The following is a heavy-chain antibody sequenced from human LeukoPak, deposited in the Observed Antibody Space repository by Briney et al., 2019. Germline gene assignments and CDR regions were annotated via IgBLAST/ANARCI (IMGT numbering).Heavy chain of an antibody. CDR3: ARLTTDFDWSPPYYYYGMDV. V-gene: IGHV5-10-1*01. J-gene: IGHJ6*02. CDR1: GYSFTSYW. Sequence: GESLKISCKGSGYSFTSYWISWVRQMPGKGLEWMGRIDPSDSYTNYSPSFQGHVTISADKSISTAYLQWSSLKASDTAMYYCARLTTDFDWSPPYYYYGMDVWGQGTTVTVSS. CDR2: IDPSDSYT. D-gene: IGHD3-9*01.